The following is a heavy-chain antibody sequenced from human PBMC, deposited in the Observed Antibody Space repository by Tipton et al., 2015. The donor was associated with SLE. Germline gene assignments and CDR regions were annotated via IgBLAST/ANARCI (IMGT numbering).Heavy chain of an antibody. V-gene: IGHV4-39*07. D-gene: IGHD2-2*02. Sequence: LRLSCTVSGGSISSSSYYWGWIRQPPGKGLEWIGSIYYSGSTYHNPSLKSRVTISVDTSKNQFSLKLSSVTAADTAVYYCARGREYQLLYCAFDIWGQGTMVTVSS. J-gene: IGHJ3*02. CDR1: GGSISSSSYY. CDR2: IYYSGST. CDR3: ARGREYQLLYCAFDI.